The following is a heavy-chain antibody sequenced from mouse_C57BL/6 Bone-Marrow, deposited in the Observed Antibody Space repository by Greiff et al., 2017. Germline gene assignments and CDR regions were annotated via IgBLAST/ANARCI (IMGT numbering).Heavy chain of an antibody. J-gene: IGHJ4*01. V-gene: IGHV1-18*01. CDR2: INPNNGGT. CDR1: GYTFTDYN. CDR3: ARRKLRLQAMDY. Sequence: VQLQQSGPELVKPGASVKIPCKASGYTFTDYNMDWVKQSHGKSLEWIGDINPNNGGTIYNQKFKGKATLTVDKSSSTAYMELRSLTSEDTAVYYCARRKLRLQAMDYWGQGTSVTVSS. D-gene: IGHD3-2*02.